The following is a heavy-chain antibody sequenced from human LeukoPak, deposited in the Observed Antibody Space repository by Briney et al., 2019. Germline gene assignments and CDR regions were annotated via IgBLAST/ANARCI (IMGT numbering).Heavy chain of an antibody. V-gene: IGHV3-48*03. J-gene: IGHJ6*02. CDR3: ARNPKRTGYSSSWYRPREDGHSYYGMDV. CDR1: GFTFSSYE. D-gene: IGHD6-13*01. CDR2: ISSSGSTI. Sequence: PGGSLRLSCAASGFTFSSYEMNWVRQAPGKGLKWVSYISSSGSTIYYADSVKGRFTISRDNAKNSLYLQMNSLRAEDTAVYYCARNPKRTGYSSSWYRPREDGHSYYGMDVWGQGTTVTVSS.